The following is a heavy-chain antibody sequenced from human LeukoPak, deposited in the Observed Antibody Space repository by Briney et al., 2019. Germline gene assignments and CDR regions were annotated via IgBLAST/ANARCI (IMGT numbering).Heavy chain of an antibody. J-gene: IGHJ4*02. CDR3: PSDDKSGYD. D-gene: IGHD5-12*01. Sequence: GGSLRLSCAASGFTFSSYEMNWVRQAPGKGLEWVSYISSSGSTIYYADSVKGRFTISRDNAKNSLYLQMNILRAENSIAYYCPSDDKSGYDWGQGTLVTVSS. CDR2: ISSSGSTI. V-gene: IGHV3-48*03. CDR1: GFTFSSYE.